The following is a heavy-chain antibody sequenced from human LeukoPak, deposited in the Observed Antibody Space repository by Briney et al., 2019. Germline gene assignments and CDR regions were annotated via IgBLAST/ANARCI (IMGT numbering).Heavy chain of an antibody. CDR1: GFTFSSYW. V-gene: IGHV3-7*01. J-gene: IGHJ6*02. Sequence: GGSLRLSCAASGFTFSSYWMSWVRQAPGKGLEWVANIKQDGSEKYYVDSVKGRFTISRDNDKNSLYLQMNSLRAEDTAVYYCARDFRAYYYGMDVWGQGTTVTVSS. CDR2: IKQDGSEK. CDR3: ARDFRAYYYGMDV.